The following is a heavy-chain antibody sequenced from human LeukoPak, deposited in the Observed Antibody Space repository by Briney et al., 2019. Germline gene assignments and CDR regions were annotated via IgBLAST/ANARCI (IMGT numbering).Heavy chain of an antibody. CDR3: ARGHNFDY. CDR2: IYPGDSDT. V-gene: IGHV5-51*01. J-gene: IGHJ4*02. CDR1: XYSXTSYW. Sequence: SLKIXXXGSXYSXTSYWIGWVRQLPGKGLEWMGIIYPGDSDTRYSPSFQGQVTISADKSISTAYLQWSSLKASDTAMYYCARGHNFDYWGQGTLVTVSS.